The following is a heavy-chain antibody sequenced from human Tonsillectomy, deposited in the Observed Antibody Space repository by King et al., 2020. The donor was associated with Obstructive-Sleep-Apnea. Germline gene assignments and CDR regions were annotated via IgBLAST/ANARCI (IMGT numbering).Heavy chain of an antibody. CDR2: ISSSSSTI. J-gene: IGHJ4*02. Sequence: VQLVESGGGLVQPGGSLRLSCTASGFTFSTSNMNWVRQAPGKGLEWVSSISSSSSTIYYADSVKGRFTISRDNAKNSLYLQMNSLRAEDTAVYYCARDAYWGQGTLVTVSS. CDR3: ARDAY. CDR1: GFTFSTSN. V-gene: IGHV3-48*04.